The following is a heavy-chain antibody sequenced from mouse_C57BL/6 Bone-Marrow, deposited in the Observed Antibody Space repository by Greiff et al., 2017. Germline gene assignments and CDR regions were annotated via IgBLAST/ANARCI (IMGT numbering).Heavy chain of an antibody. J-gene: IGHJ3*01. CDR3: ARALRYGFAY. V-gene: IGHV3-6*01. Sequence: DVQLQESGPGLVKPSQSLSLTCSVTGYSITSGYYWNWIRQFPGNKLEWMGYISYDGSNNYNPSLKNRISITRDTSKNQFFLKLNSVTTGDTATYYCARALRYGFAYWGQGTLVTVSA. CDR1: GYSITSGYY. CDR2: ISYDGSN. D-gene: IGHD1-1*01.